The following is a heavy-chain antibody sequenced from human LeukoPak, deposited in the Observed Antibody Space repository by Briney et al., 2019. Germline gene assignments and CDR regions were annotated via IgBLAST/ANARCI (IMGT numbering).Heavy chain of an antibody. CDR3: AKDVYGDYGGPDY. Sequence: PGGSLRLSCAASGFTFSSYAMTWVRQAPRKGLEWVSAISGSGGTTYYADSVKGRFTISRDNSKNTLYLQMNSLRAEDTAVYYCAKDVYGDYGGPDYWGQGTLVTVSS. V-gene: IGHV3-23*01. J-gene: IGHJ4*02. CDR2: ISGSGGTT. D-gene: IGHD4-17*01. CDR1: GFTFSSYA.